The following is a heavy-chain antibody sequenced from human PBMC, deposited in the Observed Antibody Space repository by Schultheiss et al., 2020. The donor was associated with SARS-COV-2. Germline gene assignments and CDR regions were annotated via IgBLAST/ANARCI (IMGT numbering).Heavy chain of an antibody. CDR2: LSSSSSYI. Sequence: GESLKISCAASGFPFSSYRMKWDRQAPGKGLEWVSSLSSSSSYIYYADSVKGRFTISRDNAKNSLYLQRNSLRAEDTAVYYCARDLGTGTTFQWGYYYYYGMDVWGQGTTVTVSS. J-gene: IGHJ6*02. CDR1: GFPFSSYR. V-gene: IGHV3-21*01. CDR3: ARDLGTGTTFQWGYYYYYGMDV. D-gene: IGHD1-7*01.